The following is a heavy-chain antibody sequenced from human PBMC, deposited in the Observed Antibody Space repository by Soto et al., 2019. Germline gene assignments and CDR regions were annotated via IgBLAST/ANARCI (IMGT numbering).Heavy chain of an antibody. CDR1: GGSFSDYY. Sequence: SETLSLTCAVYGGSFSDYYWSWIRQPPGKGLAWIGEINHSGSTNYNPSLKSRVTISVDTSKNQFSLKLSSVTAADTAVYYCARGGGRGRPTKGDYTYYMDVWGKGTTVTVSS. CDR2: INHSGST. V-gene: IGHV4-34*01. CDR3: ARGGGRGRPTKGDYTYYMDV. J-gene: IGHJ6*03. D-gene: IGHD2-8*01.